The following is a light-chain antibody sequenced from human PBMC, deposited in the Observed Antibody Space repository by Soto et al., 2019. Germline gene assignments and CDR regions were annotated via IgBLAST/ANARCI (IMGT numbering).Light chain of an antibody. CDR2: KAY. V-gene: IGKV1-5*03. Sequence: DIKMTQSPSTLSASVGDRVTITCRASQSISSWLAWYQQKPGKAPKLLIYKAYRLESGVPSRFSGSGSGTEFTLTSSSLQPDDFATYYCQRYDSSSRTFGQGTKVEIK. CDR1: QSISSW. J-gene: IGKJ1*01. CDR3: QRYDSSSRT.